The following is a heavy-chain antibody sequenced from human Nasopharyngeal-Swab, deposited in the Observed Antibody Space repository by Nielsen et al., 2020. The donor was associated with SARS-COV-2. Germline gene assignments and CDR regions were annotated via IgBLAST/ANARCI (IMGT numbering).Heavy chain of an antibody. D-gene: IGHD3-22*01. CDR2: ISGTSSYI. CDR3: ARMGTYYYDRLYGMDV. J-gene: IGHJ6*02. V-gene: IGHV3-21*01. Sequence: GASLTISCAASGFTFSTYGMNWVRQAPGKGLEWVSSISGTSSYIYYADSVKGRFTISRDNSKNTLYLQMNSLRAEDTAVYYCARMGTYYYDRLYGMDVWGQGTTVTVSS. CDR1: GFTFSTYG.